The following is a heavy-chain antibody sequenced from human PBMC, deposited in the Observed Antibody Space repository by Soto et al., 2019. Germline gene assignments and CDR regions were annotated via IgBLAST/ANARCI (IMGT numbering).Heavy chain of an antibody. CDR1: GFTFSSYA. V-gene: IGHV3-30-3*01. CDR2: ISYDGSNK. D-gene: IGHD2-8*01. CDR3: ARDLERGTNGVCYSCFDY. Sequence: AGGSLRLSCAASGFTFSSYAMHWVRQAPGKGLEWVAVISYDGSNKYYADSVKGRFTISRDNSKNTLYLQMNSLRAEDTAVYYCARDLERGTNGVCYSCFDYWGQGTLVTVSS. J-gene: IGHJ4*02.